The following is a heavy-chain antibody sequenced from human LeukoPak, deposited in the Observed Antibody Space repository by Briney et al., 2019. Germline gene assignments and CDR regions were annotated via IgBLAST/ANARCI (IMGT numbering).Heavy chain of an antibody. CDR1: GFTFSSYT. J-gene: IGHJ4*02. V-gene: IGHV3-21*01. CDR3: AREGIVLMVYHFDY. CDR2: ISSSSSYI. D-gene: IGHD2-8*01. Sequence: GGSLRLSCAASGFTFSSYTMSWVRQAPGKGLEWVPSISSSSSYISYADSVKGRFTISRDNAKNSLSLQMNSLRAEDTAVYYCAREGIVLMVYHFDYWGQGTLVTVSS.